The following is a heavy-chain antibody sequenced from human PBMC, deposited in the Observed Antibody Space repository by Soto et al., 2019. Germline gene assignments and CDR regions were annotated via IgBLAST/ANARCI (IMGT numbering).Heavy chain of an antibody. CDR2: INHAGTT. CDR3: VTGGLFSS. D-gene: IGHD3-3*01. V-gene: IGHV4-34*01. Sequence: QVQLQQWGAGLLKPSETLSLTCDISGEYFSANYWSWIRQTPGKGLEWLGEINHAGTTDYNPSVEDRIIISADASKNQFSLKLTSVTAMDTAVYYCVTGGLFSSWGQGTLVTVSS. J-gene: IGHJ5*02. CDR1: GEYFSANY.